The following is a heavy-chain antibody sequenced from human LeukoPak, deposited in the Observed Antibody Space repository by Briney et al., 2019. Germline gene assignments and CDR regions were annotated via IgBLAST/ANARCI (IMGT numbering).Heavy chain of an antibody. Sequence: PGGSLRLSCAASGFTFSSYEMNWVRPAPRKGLEWVSYISSSGSTIYYADSVKGRSTISRDNAKNSLYLQMNSLRAEDTAVYYCARENYGDYTVWFDPWGQGTLVTVSS. D-gene: IGHD4-17*01. CDR1: GFTFSSYE. V-gene: IGHV3-48*03. CDR2: ISSSGSTI. J-gene: IGHJ5*02. CDR3: ARENYGDYTVWFDP.